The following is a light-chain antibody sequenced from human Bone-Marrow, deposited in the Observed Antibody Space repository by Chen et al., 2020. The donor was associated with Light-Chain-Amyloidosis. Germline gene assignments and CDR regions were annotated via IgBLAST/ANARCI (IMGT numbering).Light chain of an antibody. CDR1: QSIATY. CDR2: AAS. J-gene: IGKJ1*01. V-gene: IGKV3-11*01. Sequence: EIVLTQPPASLSLAPGERATLSCRASQSIATYLAWFQQRPGQPPRVLMYAASTRATCIPARFSDSGSGTDFTLTVRSLEPEDFAVYYCQQRSSWPAFGQGTRVE. CDR3: QQRSSWPA.